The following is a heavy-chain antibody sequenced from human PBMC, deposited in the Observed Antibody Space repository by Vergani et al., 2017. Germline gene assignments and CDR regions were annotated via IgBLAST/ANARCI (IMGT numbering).Heavy chain of an antibody. CDR1: GYPFTSYA. V-gene: IGHV1-3*01. J-gene: IGHJ5*02. Sequence: QVQLVQSGAEVKKPGASAKASCKASGYPFTSYAIHWVRQDPGQRLEWMGWISVDNGNTKYSQNFQGRVTITRDTSANTAYMELSSLRSEDTAVYYCARDGGGAGDYPWGQGTLVTVSS. D-gene: IGHD3-16*01. CDR2: ISVDNGNT. CDR3: ARDGGGAGDYP.